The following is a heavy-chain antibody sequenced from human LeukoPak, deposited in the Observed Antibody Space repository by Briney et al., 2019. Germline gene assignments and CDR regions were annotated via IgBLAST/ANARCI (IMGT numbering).Heavy chain of an antibody. CDR3: ARGVVVPAPDY. CDR2: IYSGGST. D-gene: IGHD2-2*01. V-gene: IGHV3-53*01. CDR1: GFTVSSNY. J-gene: IGHJ4*02. Sequence: GGSLRLSCAASGFTVSSNYMSWVRQAPGKGLEWVSVIYSGGSTYYADSVKGRFTISRDNSKNTLYLQMNSLRAEDTAVYYCARGVVVPAPDYWGQGTLVTVSS.